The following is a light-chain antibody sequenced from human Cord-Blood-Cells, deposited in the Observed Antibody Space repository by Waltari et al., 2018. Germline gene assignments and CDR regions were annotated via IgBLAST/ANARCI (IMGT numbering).Light chain of an antibody. CDR1: QDISNY. CDR3: QQYDNLPLT. V-gene: IGKV1-33*01. J-gene: IGKJ4*01. CDR2: DAS. Sequence: DIQMTQSPSSLSASVGDRVTITCQASQDISNYLNWYQQKPGKVPKLLIYDASNLETGAPSRFSGSGSGTDFTFTISSLQPEDIATYYCQQYDNLPLTFGGGTKVEIK.